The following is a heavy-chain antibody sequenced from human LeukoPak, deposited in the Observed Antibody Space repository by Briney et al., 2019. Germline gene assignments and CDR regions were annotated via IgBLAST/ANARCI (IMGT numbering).Heavy chain of an antibody. J-gene: IGHJ4*02. Sequence: GGSLRLSCAASGFTFSSYEMNWVRQAPGKGLEWVAYISGRGSSIYYLDSVKGRFTTSRDNAKNSLYLQMNNLRPEDTAVYYCAKSGKILGYWGQGTLVTVSS. CDR3: AKSGKILGY. D-gene: IGHD2-2*03. CDR1: GFTFSSYE. CDR2: ISGRGSSI. V-gene: IGHV3-48*03.